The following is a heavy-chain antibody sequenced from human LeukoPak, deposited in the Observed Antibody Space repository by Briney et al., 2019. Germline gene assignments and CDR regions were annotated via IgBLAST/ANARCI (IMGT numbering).Heavy chain of an antibody. CDR2: INHSGST. V-gene: IGHV4-39*07. Sequence: SETLSLTCTVSGGSISSSSYYWSWIRQPPGKGLEWIGEINHSGSTNYNPSLKSRVTISVDTSKNQFSLKLSSVTAADTAVYYCARGRTYYYGSGSYYYWGQGTLVTVSS. CDR3: ARGRTYYYGSGSYYY. J-gene: IGHJ4*02. D-gene: IGHD3-10*01. CDR1: GGSISSSSYY.